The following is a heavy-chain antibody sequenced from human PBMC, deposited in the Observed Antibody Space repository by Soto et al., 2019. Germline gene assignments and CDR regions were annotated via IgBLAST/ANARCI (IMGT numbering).Heavy chain of an antibody. D-gene: IGHD2-2*01. J-gene: IGHJ4*02. CDR2: ISYTADIT. V-gene: IGHV3-23*01. CDR3: AKGGCGITTCYVNC. Sequence: GGSLRLSCAASGFTFSSYVMSWVRQAPGKGLEWVSSISYTADITNYADSVKGRFTISRDNSKNTLYLQMNSLRAEDTAVYYCAKGGCGITTCYVNCWGQGILVTVSS. CDR1: GFTFSSYV.